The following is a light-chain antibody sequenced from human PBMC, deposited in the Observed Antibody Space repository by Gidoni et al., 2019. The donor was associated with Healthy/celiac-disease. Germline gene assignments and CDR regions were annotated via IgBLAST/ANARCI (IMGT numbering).Light chain of an antibody. Sequence: DIVITHSPDSLAVSLGERATINCKSSQSVLYSSNNKNYLAWYQQKPGQPPKLLIYWASTRESGVPERCSGSGYGTDFTLIISSLQDEDVAVYYCQQYYSTPYTFGQGTKLEIK. V-gene: IGKV4-1*01. CDR2: WAS. J-gene: IGKJ2*01. CDR3: QQYYSTPYT. CDR1: QSVLYSSNNKNY.